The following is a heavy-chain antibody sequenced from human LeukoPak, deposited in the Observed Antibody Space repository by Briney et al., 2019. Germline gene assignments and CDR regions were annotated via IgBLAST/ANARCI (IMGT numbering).Heavy chain of an antibody. D-gene: IGHD7-27*01. CDR3: AKGVWAPRCDP. Sequence: SETLSLTCAVYGTSFSYDYWSWIRQPPGKGLEWIGEINHNGGTTYNPSLKSRVTISAEKSKSQFSLKLTSVTAEDTAVYYCAKGVWAPRCDPWGQGTLVTVSS. V-gene: IGHV4-34*01. J-gene: IGHJ5*02. CDR1: GTSFSYDY. CDR2: INHNGGT.